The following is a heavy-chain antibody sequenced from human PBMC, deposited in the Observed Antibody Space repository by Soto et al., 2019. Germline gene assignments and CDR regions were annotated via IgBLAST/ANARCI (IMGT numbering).Heavy chain of an antibody. CDR3: ARHKRVLRYFDWLSQFDY. D-gene: IGHD3-9*01. CDR2: IYYSGST. Sequence: SETLSLTCTVSGGSISSSSYYWGWIRQPPGKGLEWIGSIYYSGSTYYNPSLKSRVTISVDTSKNQFSLKLSSVTAADTAVYYCARHKRVLRYFDWLSQFDYWGQGTLVTVSS. J-gene: IGHJ4*02. CDR1: GGSISSSSYY. V-gene: IGHV4-39*01.